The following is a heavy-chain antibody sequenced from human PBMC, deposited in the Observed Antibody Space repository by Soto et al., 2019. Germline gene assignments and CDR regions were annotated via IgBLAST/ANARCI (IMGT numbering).Heavy chain of an antibody. V-gene: IGHV3-23*01. J-gene: IGHJ5*02. CDR1: GFTFSSYA. CDR3: AKLDCTNGVCYHPRNADWFDP. Sequence: LRLSCAASGFTFSSYAMSWVRQAPGKGLEWVSAISGSGGSTYYADSVKGRFTISRDNSKNTLYLQMNSLRAEDTAVYYCAKLDCTNGVCYHPRNADWFDPWGQGTLVTVSS. CDR2: ISGSGGST. D-gene: IGHD2-8*01.